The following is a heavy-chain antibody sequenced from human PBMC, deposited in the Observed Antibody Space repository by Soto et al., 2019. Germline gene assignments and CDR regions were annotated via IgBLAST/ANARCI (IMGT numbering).Heavy chain of an antibody. Sequence: GGSLRLSCAASGFTFSSYSMNWVRQAPGKGLEWVSYISSSSSTIYYADSVKGRFTISRDNAKNSLYLQMNGLRAEDTAVYYCARDGEAPGDRGYCSGGSCRYYYYMDVWGKGTTVTVSS. V-gene: IGHV3-48*01. CDR1: GFTFSSYS. CDR3: ARDGEAPGDRGYCSGGSCRYYYYMDV. D-gene: IGHD2-15*01. J-gene: IGHJ6*03. CDR2: ISSSSSTI.